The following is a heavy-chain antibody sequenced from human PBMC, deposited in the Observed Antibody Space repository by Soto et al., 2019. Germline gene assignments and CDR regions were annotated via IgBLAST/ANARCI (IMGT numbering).Heavy chain of an antibody. V-gene: IGHV3-23*01. CDR1: GLTFVYYA. Sequence: PGGSLRLSCAASGLTFVYYAMSWVRQAPGKGLEWVSSISGSGGSTYYAESVKGRFTISRDTSKNTLYLQMNGLGAEDTAIYYCAREPAPWDNYYGMDVWGQGTPVTVSS. D-gene: IGHD1-26*01. CDR3: AREPAPWDNYYGMDV. CDR2: ISGSGGST. J-gene: IGHJ6*02.